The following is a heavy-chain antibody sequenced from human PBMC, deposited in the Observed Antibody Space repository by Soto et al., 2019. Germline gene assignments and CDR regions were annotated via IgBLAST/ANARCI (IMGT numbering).Heavy chain of an antibody. CDR1: GFTFSSYG. Sequence: GGSLRLSCAASGFTFSSYGMHWVRQAPGKGLEWVAVISYDGSNKYYADSVKGRFTISRDNSKNTLYLQMNSLRAEDTAVYYCAKSPYCSGGSCYPETLDYWGQGTLVTVSS. D-gene: IGHD2-15*01. CDR3: AKSPYCSGGSCYPETLDY. CDR2: ISYDGSNK. J-gene: IGHJ4*02. V-gene: IGHV3-30*18.